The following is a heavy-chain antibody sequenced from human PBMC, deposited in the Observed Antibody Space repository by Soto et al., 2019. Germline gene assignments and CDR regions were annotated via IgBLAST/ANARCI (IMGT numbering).Heavy chain of an antibody. CDR2: IYWSGDE. D-gene: IGHD6-6*01. CDR3: ARGLAARTVFAFDI. V-gene: IGHV2-5*01. J-gene: IGHJ3*02. CDR1: GFSLSTSGVG. Sequence: QSTLKESGPTLVKPTQTLTLTCSFSGFSLSTSGVGVGWIRQPPGKALEWLAHIYWSGDEHYRPSLKSRLSLAKDTSQNHVVLIMTNTDPVDTATYYCARGLAARTVFAFDIWGQGTMVTVSS.